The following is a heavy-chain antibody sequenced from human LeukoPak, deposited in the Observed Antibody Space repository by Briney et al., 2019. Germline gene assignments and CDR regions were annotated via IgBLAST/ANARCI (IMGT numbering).Heavy chain of an antibody. J-gene: IGHJ4*02. V-gene: IGHV1-24*01. CDR3: ATAPNYYDSSGYYTLDY. CDR1: GYTLTELS. Sequence: ASVNVSCKVSGYTLTELSMHWVRQAPGKGLEWMGGFDPEDGETIYAQKFQGRVTMTEDTSTDTAYMELSSLRSEDTAVYYCATAPNYYDSSGYYTLDYWGQGTLVTVSS. D-gene: IGHD3-22*01. CDR2: FDPEDGET.